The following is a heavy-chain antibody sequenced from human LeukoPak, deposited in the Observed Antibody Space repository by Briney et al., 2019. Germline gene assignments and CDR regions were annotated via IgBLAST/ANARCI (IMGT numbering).Heavy chain of an antibody. CDR1: GGSISSNNYY. D-gene: IGHD5-12*01. V-gene: IGHV4-39*01. CDR3: ASVNSGYDYAVDY. CDR2: TNYSGRT. J-gene: IGHJ4*02. Sequence: SSETLSLTCTVSGGSISSNNYYWGWIRQPPGKGLEWIGSTNYSGRTTYNPSLRSRVTISVDTSKNQFSLRLSSVTAADTAVFYCASVNSGYDYAVDYWGRGTLVTVSS.